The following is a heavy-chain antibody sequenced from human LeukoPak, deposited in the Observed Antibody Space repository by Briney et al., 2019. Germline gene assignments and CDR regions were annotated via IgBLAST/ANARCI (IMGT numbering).Heavy chain of an antibody. CDR1: GYTFTGYY. V-gene: IGHV1-2*02. Sequence: ASVKVSCKASGYTFTGYYMHWVRQAPGQGLEWMGWINPNSGGTNYAQKFQGRVTMTRDTSISTAYMELSRLRSDDTAVHYCARVRRSIVVVPAALFDYWGQGTLVTVSS. J-gene: IGHJ4*02. CDR2: INPNSGGT. D-gene: IGHD2-2*01. CDR3: ARVRRSIVVVPAALFDY.